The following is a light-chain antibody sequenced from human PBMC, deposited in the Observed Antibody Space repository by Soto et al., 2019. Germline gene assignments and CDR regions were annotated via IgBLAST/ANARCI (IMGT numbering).Light chain of an antibody. Sequence: EILLTQSPSTLSLSPGEGVTLSCRASQSVTVNSLAWYQQKPGQAPRLLIYDAYNRATGIPPRFSGSGSGTDFTLTISSLEPEDSAVYFCQQRYDWPWTFGLGTKVDIK. CDR3: QQRYDWPWT. V-gene: IGKV3-11*01. CDR2: DAY. J-gene: IGKJ1*01. CDR1: QSVTVN.